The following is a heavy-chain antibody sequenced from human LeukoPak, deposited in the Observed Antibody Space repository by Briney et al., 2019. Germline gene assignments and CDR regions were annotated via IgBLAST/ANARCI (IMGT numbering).Heavy chain of an antibody. CDR2: INPNSGGT. Sequence: ASVKVSCKASGYTFTSYGISWVRQAPGQGLEWMGWINPNSGGTNYAQKFQGRVTMTRDTSISTAYMELSRLRSDDTAVYYCARDTPPGDFWSGYSPYYYMDVWGKGTTVTVSS. J-gene: IGHJ6*03. V-gene: IGHV1-2*02. D-gene: IGHD3-3*01. CDR3: ARDTPPGDFWSGYSPYYYMDV. CDR1: GYTFTSYG.